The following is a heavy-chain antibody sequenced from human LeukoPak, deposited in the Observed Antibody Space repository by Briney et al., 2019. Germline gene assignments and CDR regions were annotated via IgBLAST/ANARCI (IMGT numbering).Heavy chain of an antibody. CDR2: IYTSGST. CDR3: ARGSQFDWMYYFDY. V-gene: IGHV4-4*07. J-gene: IGHJ4*02. CDR1: AGSISGYY. Sequence: PSETLSLTCTVSAGSISGYYWSWIRQPAGKGLEWSGRIYTSGSTNYNTSLKSRGTMSVDTSKNQFSLKLSSVPAADTAVYYCARGSQFDWMYYFDYWGQGTLVTVSS. D-gene: IGHD3-9*01.